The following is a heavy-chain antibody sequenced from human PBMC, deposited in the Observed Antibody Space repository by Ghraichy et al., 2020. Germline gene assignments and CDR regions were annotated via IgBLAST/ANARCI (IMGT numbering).Heavy chain of an antibody. Sequence: ASVKVSCKASGYTFTSYYMHWVRQAPGQGLEWMGIINPSGGSTSYAQKFQGRVTMTRDTSTSTVYMELSSLRSEDTAVYYCARVSSTSSYYYYYGMDVWGQGTTVTVSS. CDR1: GYTFTSYY. J-gene: IGHJ6*02. D-gene: IGHD2-2*01. V-gene: IGHV1-46*01. CDR2: INPSGGST. CDR3: ARVSSTSSYYYYYGMDV.